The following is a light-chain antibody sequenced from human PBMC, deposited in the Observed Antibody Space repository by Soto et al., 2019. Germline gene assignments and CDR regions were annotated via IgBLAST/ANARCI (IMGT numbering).Light chain of an antibody. CDR2: EVS. V-gene: IGLV2-14*01. J-gene: IGLJ2*01. CDR3: SSYTSSTTLV. CDR1: SSDVGGYSY. Sequence: QSVLTQPASVSGSPGQSITISCTGTSSDVGGYSYVSWYQQYPGNAPKLLIYEVSNRPSEVSNRFSGSKSGNTASLSISGLQAEDEAEYYCSSYTSSTTLVFGGGTKLTVL.